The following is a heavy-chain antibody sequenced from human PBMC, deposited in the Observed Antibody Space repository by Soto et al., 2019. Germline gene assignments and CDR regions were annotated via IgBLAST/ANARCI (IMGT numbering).Heavy chain of an antibody. D-gene: IGHD3-9*01. J-gene: IGHJ4*02. V-gene: IGHV4-30-4*01. Sequence: QVQLQESGPGLVKPSQTLSLTCTVSGGSISSGDYYWTWIRQPPGKGLEWIGYIYYSGYTYYNPSLKSRITKSVDTYQTQFSLTLTSVTVADTAVYFCARGGNGYHILTGFSSHYWGQGTLVTVSS. CDR1: GGSISSGDYY. CDR3: ARGGNGYHILTGFSSHY. CDR2: IYYSGYT.